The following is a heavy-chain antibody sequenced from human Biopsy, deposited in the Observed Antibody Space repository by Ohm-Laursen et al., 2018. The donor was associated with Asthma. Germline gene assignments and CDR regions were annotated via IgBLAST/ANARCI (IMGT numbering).Heavy chain of an antibody. D-gene: IGHD3-9*01. CDR1: GFTFSSYG. CDR2: MWYDGSSK. J-gene: IGHJ4*02. CDR3: ARWNYNIVTAYYSYFDF. V-gene: IGHV3-33*01. Sequence: SLRLSCTASGFTFSSYGMHWVRQAPGKGLEWVAGMWYDGSSKYYADSVKGRFTSSRDNSKNTVYLQMNGLRTEDTAVYYCARWNYNIVTAYYSYFDFWGQGTLVTVSS.